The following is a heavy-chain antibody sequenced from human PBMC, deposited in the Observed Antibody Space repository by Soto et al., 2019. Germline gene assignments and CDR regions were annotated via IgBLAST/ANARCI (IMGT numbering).Heavy chain of an antibody. D-gene: IGHD6-13*01. V-gene: IGHV5-51*01. CDR2: IYPGDHET. CDR1: GFSFTSHW. Sequence: GESLKISCQTSGFSFTSHWIGWVRQLPGKGLEWMGIIYPGDHETRYSPSFHGKVTISADRSINTAYLQWNSLEASDTAFYFCARSPRSSPYFDYWGQGALVTVSS. CDR3: ARSPRSSPYFDY. J-gene: IGHJ4*02.